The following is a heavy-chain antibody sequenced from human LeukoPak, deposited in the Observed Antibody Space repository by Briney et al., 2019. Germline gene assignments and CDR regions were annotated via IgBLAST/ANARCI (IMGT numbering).Heavy chain of an antibody. CDR3: LKDMGDFCSCGSCYDHYYFGMDV. CDR2: VTWDSSTI. D-gene: IGHD2-15*01. V-gene: IGHV3-9*01. J-gene: IGHJ6*02. CDR1: GFTFDDYA. Sequence: GGSLRLSCAASGFTFDDYAMHWVRQTPGRGLEWVSGVTWDSSTIAYADSVKGRFTISRDNARNSLYLQMNSLRAEDTALYYCLKDMGDFCSCGSCYDHYYFGMDVWGPGTTVTVSS.